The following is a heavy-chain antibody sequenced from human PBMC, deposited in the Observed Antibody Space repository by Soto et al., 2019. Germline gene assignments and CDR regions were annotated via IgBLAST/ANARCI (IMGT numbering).Heavy chain of an antibody. CDR1: GGSISSSSFY. V-gene: IGHV4-39*01. CDR3: ARRSFTAADY. D-gene: IGHD6-13*01. Sequence: SETLSLTCTVSGGSISSSSFYWDWIRQPPGKGLEWIGTIYYSGSTSYNPSLKSRVTISIDSSKNQFSLKLSSVTAADTAVYYCARRSFTAADYWGQGTLVTVS. CDR2: IYYSGST. J-gene: IGHJ4*02.